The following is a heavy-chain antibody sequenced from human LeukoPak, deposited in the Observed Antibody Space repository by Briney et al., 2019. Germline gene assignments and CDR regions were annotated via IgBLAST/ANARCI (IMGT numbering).Heavy chain of an antibody. CDR1: GGSFSGYY. V-gene: IGHV4-34*01. CDR2: INHSGST. D-gene: IGHD1-26*01. Sequence: SETLSLTCAVYGGSFSGYYRSWIRQPPGKGLEWIGEINHSGSTNYNPSLKSRVTISVDTSKNQFSLKLSSVTAADTAVYYCARVGATLIDYWGQGTLVTVSS. CDR3: ARVGATLIDY. J-gene: IGHJ4*02.